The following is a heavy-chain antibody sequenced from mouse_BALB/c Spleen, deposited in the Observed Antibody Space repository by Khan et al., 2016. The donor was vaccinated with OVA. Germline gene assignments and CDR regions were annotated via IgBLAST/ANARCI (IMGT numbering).Heavy chain of an antibody. CDR3: AKLRVFYFDS. V-gene: IGHV2-3*01. J-gene: IGHJ2*01. CDR2: IWGDGST. Sequence: VQLQESGPGLVAPSQSLSITCTVSGFSLTSDGVSWVRQPPGKGLEWLGVIWGDGSTTYHSALRSRLSTRKDNSKSQVFLKLNSLQSDDTATYYCAKLRVFYFDSWGQGTTLTGS. CDR1: GFSLTSDG.